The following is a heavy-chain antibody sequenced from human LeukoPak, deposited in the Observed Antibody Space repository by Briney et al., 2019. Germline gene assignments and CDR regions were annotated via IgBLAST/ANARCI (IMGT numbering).Heavy chain of an antibody. D-gene: IGHD1-1*01. CDR2: IGIDSGNT. V-gene: IGHV3-11*06. CDR1: GFTFSDYY. Sequence: PGGSLRLSCAASGFTFSDYYMSWIRQVPGKGLEWISYIGIDSGNTKYADSVRGRFTISADKAKNSLYLQMNSLRVEDTAVYYCARDHNYAFDNWGQGTLVSVAS. CDR3: ARDHNYAFDN. J-gene: IGHJ4*02.